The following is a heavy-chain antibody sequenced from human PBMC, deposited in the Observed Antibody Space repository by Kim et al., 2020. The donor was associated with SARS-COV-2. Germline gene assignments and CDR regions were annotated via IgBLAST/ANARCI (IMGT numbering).Heavy chain of an antibody. CDR1: GFTFNNYG. V-gene: IGHV3-23*01. CDR3: AKIRQVVIDY. Sequence: GGSLRLSCAASGFTFNNYGVSWVRQAPGKGLEWVSSISVTGKSTYFAESVKGRFTIYRDNSKNTVYLYMNSLTAEDTAIYYCAKIRQVVIDYWGQGNLVAVSS. D-gene: IGHD1-1*01. J-gene: IGHJ4*02. CDR2: ISVTGKST.